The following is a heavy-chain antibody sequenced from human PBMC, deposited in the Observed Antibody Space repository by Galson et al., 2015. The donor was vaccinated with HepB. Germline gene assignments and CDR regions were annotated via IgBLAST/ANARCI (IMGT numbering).Heavy chain of an antibody. D-gene: IGHD3-3*01. CDR2: INSVSSHI. CDR3: VRARREVLRFFDSDH. Sequence: SLRLSCAAYGFTFSTYSMTWVRQAPGTGLEWVSSINSVSSHIYYADSVRGRFTISRDNAKNSLSLQMNSLRVEDTAVYYCVRARREVLRFFDSDHWGQGTLVTVSS. CDR1: GFTFSTYS. V-gene: IGHV3-21*01. J-gene: IGHJ4*02.